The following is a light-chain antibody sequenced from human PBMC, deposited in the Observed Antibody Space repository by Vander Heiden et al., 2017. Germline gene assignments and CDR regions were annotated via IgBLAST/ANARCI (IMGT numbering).Light chain of an antibody. CDR2: DAS. V-gene: IGKV3-11*01. J-gene: IGKJ2*01. CDR3: QQRNSWPRT. CDR1: QSISAD. Sequence: TVLSQSPAPLSLSPGERATLSCRASQSISADLAWYQQKPGQAPRLLIYDASNWATGIPARFSGSGSGTDFTLTISNLEPEDFAVYYCQQRNSWPRTFGQGTKVEI.